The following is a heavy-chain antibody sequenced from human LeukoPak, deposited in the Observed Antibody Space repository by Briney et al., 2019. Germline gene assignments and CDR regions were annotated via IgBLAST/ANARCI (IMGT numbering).Heavy chain of an antibody. CDR1: ELSFDEYA. Sequence: PGGSLRLSCAGSELSFDEYAMHWVRQAPGKGLEWVSLISGDGRNTYYADSVKGRFTISRDNSKNSLYLQMNSLKTEDTALYYCTKDRYCTTTTCPFDYWGQGTLVTVSS. J-gene: IGHJ4*02. CDR2: ISGDGRNT. CDR3: TKDRYCTTTTCPFDY. V-gene: IGHV3-43*02. D-gene: IGHD2-2*01.